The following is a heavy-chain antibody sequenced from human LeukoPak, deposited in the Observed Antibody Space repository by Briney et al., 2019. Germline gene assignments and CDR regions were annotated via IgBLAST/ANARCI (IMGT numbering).Heavy chain of an antibody. V-gene: IGHV3-30*02. Sequence: GGPLTLSCALSGFTFSSYGMHWVRQAPGKGVEGVGFMRYDGSNKYYADSVKGRFTISRDNSKNTLYLQMNSLRAEDTAVYYCAKDPAAYGDYLNWFDPWGQGTLVTVSS. CDR3: AKDPAAYGDYLNWFDP. D-gene: IGHD4-17*01. J-gene: IGHJ5*02. CDR2: MRYDGSNK. CDR1: GFTFSSYG.